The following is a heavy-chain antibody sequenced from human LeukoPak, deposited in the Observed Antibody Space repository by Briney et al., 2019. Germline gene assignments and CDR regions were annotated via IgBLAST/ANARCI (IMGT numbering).Heavy chain of an antibody. Sequence: ASVKVSCKASGYTLTSYYMHWVRQAPGQGLEWMGIINPSGGSTSYAQKFQGRVTMTGDTPTSTVYMDLSSLRSEDTAVYYCARALSEMATIGEDFDYWGQGTLVTVSS. J-gene: IGHJ4*02. V-gene: IGHV1-46*01. CDR2: INPSGGST. CDR1: GYTLTSYY. CDR3: ARALSEMATIGEDFDY. D-gene: IGHD5-24*01.